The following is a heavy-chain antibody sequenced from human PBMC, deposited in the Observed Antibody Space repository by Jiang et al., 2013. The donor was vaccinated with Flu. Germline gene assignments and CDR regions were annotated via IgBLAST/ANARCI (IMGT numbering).Heavy chain of an antibody. J-gene: IGHJ6*03. CDR3: WSTNYYYLDV. CDR2: ISDDGSIK. D-gene: IGHD5/OR15-5a*01. Sequence: VAVISDDGSIKYYADSVKGRFTISRDSSKNTLYLQMNSLRPEDTAVYYCWSTNYYYLDVWGNGTTVIVSS. V-gene: IGHV3-30*03.